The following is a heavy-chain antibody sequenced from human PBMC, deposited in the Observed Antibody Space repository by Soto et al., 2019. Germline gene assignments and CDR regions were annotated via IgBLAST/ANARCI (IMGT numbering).Heavy chain of an antibody. V-gene: IGHV3-48*02. J-gene: IGHJ2*01. CDR2: ISSSSSTI. CDR1: GFTFSSYS. CDR3: ARDRGRYFDL. Sequence: EVQLVESGGGLVHPGGSLRLSCAASGFTFSSYSMNWVRQAPGKGLEWVSYISSSSSTIYYADSVKGRFTISRDNAKNSLYVQMNSLRDEDTAVYYCARDRGRYFDLWGRGTLVTVSS.